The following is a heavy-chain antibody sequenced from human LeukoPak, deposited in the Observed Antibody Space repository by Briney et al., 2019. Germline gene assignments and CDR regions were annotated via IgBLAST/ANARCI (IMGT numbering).Heavy chain of an antibody. J-gene: IGHJ6*03. D-gene: IGHD3-10*01. CDR3: ARVKDRISMVRGVLSPQNYYYYYMDV. Sequence: ASVKVSCKASGYTFTDYYMHWVRQAPGQGLEWMGWINPNSGGTNYAQKFQGRVTMTRDTSISTAYMELSRLRSDETAVYYCARVKDRISMVRGVLSPQNYYYYYMDVWGKGTTVTVSS. CDR2: INPNSGGT. V-gene: IGHV1-2*02. CDR1: GYTFTDYY.